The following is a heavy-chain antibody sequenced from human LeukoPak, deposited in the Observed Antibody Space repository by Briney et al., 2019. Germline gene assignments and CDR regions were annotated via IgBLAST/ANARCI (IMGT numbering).Heavy chain of an antibody. CDR1: GGSFSGYY. J-gene: IGHJ4*02. V-gene: IGHV4-34*01. Sequence: SETLSLTCGVYGGSFSGYYWSWIRQPPGKGLEWIGEINHSGSTNYNPSLKSRVTISLDTPKNQFSLKLTSVTAADTAVYYCARTRLWPTGTFDYWGQGTLVTVSS. CDR2: INHSGST. D-gene: IGHD5-18*01. CDR3: ARTRLWPTGTFDY.